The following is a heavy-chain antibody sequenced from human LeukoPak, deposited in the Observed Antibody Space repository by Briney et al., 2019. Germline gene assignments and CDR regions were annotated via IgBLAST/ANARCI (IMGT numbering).Heavy chain of an antibody. D-gene: IGHD3-22*01. CDR3: AREDYYDSGSSDY. CDR1: GYTFTGYY. Sequence: ASVKVSCKASGYTFTGYYMHWVRQAPGQGLEWVGWINPNSGNTAYAQKFQGRVTITRNTSISTAYMELSSLRSEDTAIYYCAREDYYDSGSSDYWGQGTLVTVSS. CDR2: INPNSGNT. V-gene: IGHV1-8*03. J-gene: IGHJ4*02.